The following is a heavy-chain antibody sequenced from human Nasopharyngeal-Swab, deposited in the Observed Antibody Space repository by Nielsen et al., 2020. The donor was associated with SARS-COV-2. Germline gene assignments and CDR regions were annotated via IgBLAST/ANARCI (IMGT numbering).Heavy chain of an antibody. J-gene: IGHJ6*02. CDR1: GFTFSSYA. Sequence: GESLKISCAASGFTFSSYAMHWVRQAPGKGLEWVAVISYGGSNKYYADSVKGRFTISRDNSKNTLYLQMNSLRAEDTAVYYCAREAMVRGKPTIYYYYGMDVWGQGTTVTVSS. CDR3: AREAMVRGKPTIYYYYGMDV. D-gene: IGHD3-10*01. CDR2: ISYGGSNK. V-gene: IGHV3-30-3*01.